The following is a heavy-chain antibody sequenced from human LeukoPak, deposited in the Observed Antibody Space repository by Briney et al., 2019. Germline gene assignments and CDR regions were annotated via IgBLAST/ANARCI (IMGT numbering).Heavy chain of an antibody. V-gene: IGHV3-30*03. D-gene: IGHD4-23*01. CDR1: GFTFSSYG. CDR2: ISYDGSNK. Sequence: GRSLRLSCAASGFTFSSYGMHWVRQAPGKGLEWVAVISYDGSNKYYADSVKGRFTISRDNSKNTLYLQMNSLRAEDTAVYYCAAFGNADYWGQGTPVTVSS. J-gene: IGHJ4*02. CDR3: AAFGNADY.